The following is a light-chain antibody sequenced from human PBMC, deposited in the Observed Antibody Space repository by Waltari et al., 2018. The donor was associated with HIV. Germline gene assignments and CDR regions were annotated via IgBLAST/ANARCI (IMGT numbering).Light chain of an antibody. V-gene: IGKV3-20*01. J-gene: IGKJ2*01. CDR2: GAS. CDR1: QSVRSNY. Sequence: DNVFTQPPGTLSLSPGERATLSWRASQSVRSNYLAWYQQKPGQAPRLLTYGASSRATDIPDRFSCSGSGTHFTLTITRLEPEDFAVYYCQQYGSAYTFGQGTKLEIK. CDR3: QQYGSAYT.